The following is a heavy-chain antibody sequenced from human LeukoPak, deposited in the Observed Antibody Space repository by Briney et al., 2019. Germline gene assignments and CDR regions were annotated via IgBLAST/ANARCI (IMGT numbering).Heavy chain of an antibody. Sequence: PGGSLRLSCTASGFTFSNFAIHWVRQAPGKGLEWVSVIYSGGSTYYADSVKGRFTISRDNSKNTLYLQMNSLRAEDTAVYYCARGRGRSPFDYWGQGTLVTVSS. CDR2: IYSGGST. V-gene: IGHV3-53*01. CDR3: ARGRGRSPFDY. J-gene: IGHJ4*02. CDR1: GFTFSNFA.